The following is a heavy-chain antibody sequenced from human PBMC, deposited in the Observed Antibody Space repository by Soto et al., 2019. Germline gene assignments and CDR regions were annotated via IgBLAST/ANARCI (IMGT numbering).Heavy chain of an antibody. D-gene: IGHD3-22*01. Sequence: ASVKVSCKTSGYTFTEYDINWVRQAPGQGLEWMGGFDPEDGETIYAQKFQGRVTMTEDTSTDTAYMELSSLRSEDTAVYYCATRHPSGYLFDYWGQGTLVTVSS. CDR2: FDPEDGET. CDR3: ATRHPSGYLFDY. V-gene: IGHV1-24*01. J-gene: IGHJ4*02. CDR1: GYTFTEYD.